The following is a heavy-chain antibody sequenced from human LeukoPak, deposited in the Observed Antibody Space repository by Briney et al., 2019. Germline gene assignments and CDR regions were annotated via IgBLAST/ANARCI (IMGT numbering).Heavy chain of an antibody. V-gene: IGHV3-11*03. J-gene: IGHJ4*02. D-gene: IGHD3-22*01. CDR1: GFTFSDYY. CDR3: ASGLDSGSSDY. CDR2: ISSSSSYT. Sequence: GSLRLSCAASGFTFSDYYMSWIRQAPGKGLEWVSYISSSSSYTNYADSVKGRFTISRDNAKNSLYLQMNSLRAEDTAVYYCASGLDSGSSDYWGQGTLVTVSS.